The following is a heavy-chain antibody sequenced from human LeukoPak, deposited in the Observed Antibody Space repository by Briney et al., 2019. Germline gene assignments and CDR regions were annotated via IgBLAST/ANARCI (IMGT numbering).Heavy chain of an antibody. CDR1: GGSIGSYY. J-gene: IGHJ3*02. CDR3: ARATRTYSYAFDI. D-gene: IGHD2-21*01. CDR2: IYYSGST. Sequence: SETLSLTCTVSGGSIGSYYWSWIRQPPGKGLEWIGYIYYSGSTNYNPSLKSRVTISVDTSKNQFSLKLSSVTAAGTAVYYCARATRTYSYAFDIWGQGTMVTVSS. V-gene: IGHV4-59*08.